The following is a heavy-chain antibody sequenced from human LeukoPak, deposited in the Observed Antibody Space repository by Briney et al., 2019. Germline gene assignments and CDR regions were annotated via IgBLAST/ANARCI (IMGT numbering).Heavy chain of an antibody. V-gene: IGHV3-7*01. CDR3: ARDTDDFQGLDI. J-gene: IGHJ3*02. Sequence: PGGSLRLSCAASGFFFSNYWMSWVRQAQGKGLEWVANINLDGNGRFYVDSVKGRFTISRDNNKESVYLQMNSLRAEDTAVYYCARDTDDFQGLDIWGQGTRVTVSS. CDR2: INLDGNGR. D-gene: IGHD3-3*01. CDR1: GFFFSNYW.